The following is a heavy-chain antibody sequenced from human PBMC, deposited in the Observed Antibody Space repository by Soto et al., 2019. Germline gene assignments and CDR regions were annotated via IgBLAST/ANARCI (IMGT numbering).Heavy chain of an antibody. Sequence: PGGSLRLSCAASGFTFSSYGMHWVRQAPGKGLVWVSRINSDGSSTSYADSVKGRFTISRDNAKNTLYLQMNSLRAEDTAVYYCAIRASYYDSSGYFDYWGQGTLVNVS. CDR1: GFTFSSYG. D-gene: IGHD3-22*01. V-gene: IGHV3-74*01. CDR2: INSDGSST. CDR3: AIRASYYDSSGYFDY. J-gene: IGHJ4*02.